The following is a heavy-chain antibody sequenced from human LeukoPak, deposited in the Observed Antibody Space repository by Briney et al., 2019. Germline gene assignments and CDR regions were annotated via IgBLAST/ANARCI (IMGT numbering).Heavy chain of an antibody. Sequence: ASVKVSCKASGYTFSGYYVHWVRQAPGQGLEWMGRIKPNDGDTKYAQKFQGRVTMTEDTSTDTAYMELSSLRSEDTAVYYCATTAGADYCSSTSCYDYWGQGTLVTVSS. CDR3: ATTAGADYCSSTSCYDY. J-gene: IGHJ4*02. CDR2: IKPNDGDT. CDR1: GYTFSGYY. D-gene: IGHD2-2*01. V-gene: IGHV1-2*06.